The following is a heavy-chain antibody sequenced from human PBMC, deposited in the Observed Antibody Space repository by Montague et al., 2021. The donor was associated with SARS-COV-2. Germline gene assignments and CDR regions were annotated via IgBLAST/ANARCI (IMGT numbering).Heavy chain of an antibody. J-gene: IGHJ6*02. Sequence: SETLSLTCTVSGGSISSSSYYWGWIRQPPGKGLEWIGRLYTSGSTTYNPSLKSRVTMSVDTSKNQFSLNVTSVTAADTAIYYCARESGYSSGWRYYYGMDVWGQGTTVTVS. D-gene: IGHD6-19*01. CDR1: GGSISSSSYY. CDR2: LYTSGST. CDR3: ARESGYSSGWRYYYGMDV. V-gene: IGHV4-39*07.